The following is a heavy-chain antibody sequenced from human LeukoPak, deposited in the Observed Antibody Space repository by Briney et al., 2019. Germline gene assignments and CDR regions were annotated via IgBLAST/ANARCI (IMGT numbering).Heavy chain of an antibody. CDR1: GYTFTSYG. D-gene: IGHD2-21*02. CDR2: ISAYNGNT. CDR3: ARGPVCGDCYSRAFDI. Sequence: ASVKVSCKASGYTFTSYGISWVRQAPGQGLDWMGWISAYNGNTNYAQKLQGRVTMTTDTSTSTAYMELRSLRSDDTAVYYCARGPVCGDCYSRAFDIWGQGTMVTVSS. J-gene: IGHJ3*02. V-gene: IGHV1-18*01.